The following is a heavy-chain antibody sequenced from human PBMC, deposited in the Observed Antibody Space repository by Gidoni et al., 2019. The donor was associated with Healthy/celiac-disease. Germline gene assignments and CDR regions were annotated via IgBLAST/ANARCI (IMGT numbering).Heavy chain of an antibody. J-gene: IGHJ6*02. V-gene: IGHV1-3*01. Sequence: QVQLVQSGAEVKKPGASVKVSCKASGYTFTSYAMHWVRQAPGQRLEWMGWSNAGNGNTKYSQKFQGRVTSTRDTSAGTAYMERGSLRSEDTAVYYCARGRPPEGYYYYGMDVWGQGTTVTVSS. CDR3: ARGRPPEGYYYYGMDV. CDR1: GYTFTSYA. CDR2: SNAGNGNT. D-gene: IGHD6-6*01.